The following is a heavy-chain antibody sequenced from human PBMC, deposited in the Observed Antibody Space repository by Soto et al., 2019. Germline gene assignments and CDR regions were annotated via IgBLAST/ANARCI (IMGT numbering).Heavy chain of an antibody. CDR2: INPSSGGT. Sequence: ASVKVSCKASGYPLTAKYLHWVRQAPGQGLEWMGWINPSSGGTKEAQKFRGRVTMTRDTSISAAYMELSRLTSDDTAVYYCAKGGSSWTEWFDPWGQGTLVTVS. J-gene: IGHJ5*02. V-gene: IGHV1-2*02. CDR3: AKGGSSWTEWFDP. D-gene: IGHD6-13*01. CDR1: GYPLTAKY.